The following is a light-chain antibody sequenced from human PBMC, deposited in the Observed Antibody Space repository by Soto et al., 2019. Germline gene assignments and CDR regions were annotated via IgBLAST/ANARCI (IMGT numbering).Light chain of an antibody. CDR1: SSNIGAGYG. CDR2: GNS. Sequence: QSVLTQPPSVSGAPGQRVTISCTGSSSNIGAGYGVHWYQQLPGTAPNLLIYGNSNRPSGVPDRFSGSKSGTSASLAITGLQAEDEADYYCQSYDSNLSGYVFGTGTKVTVL. CDR3: QSYDSNLSGYV. J-gene: IGLJ1*01. V-gene: IGLV1-40*01.